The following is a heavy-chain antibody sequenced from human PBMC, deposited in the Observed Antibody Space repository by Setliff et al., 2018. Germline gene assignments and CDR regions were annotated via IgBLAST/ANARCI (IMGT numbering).Heavy chain of an antibody. V-gene: IGHV3-74*01. CDR1: GFTFSSYW. Sequence: PGGSLRLSCAASGFTFSSYWMHWVRQAPGKGLVWVSRINSDGSSTSYADSVKGRFTISRDNAKNTLYLQMNSLRAEDTAVYYCAPLTWDDAFDIWGQGTMVTVSS. CDR2: INSDGSST. J-gene: IGHJ3*02. CDR3: APLTWDDAFDI. D-gene: IGHD1-26*01.